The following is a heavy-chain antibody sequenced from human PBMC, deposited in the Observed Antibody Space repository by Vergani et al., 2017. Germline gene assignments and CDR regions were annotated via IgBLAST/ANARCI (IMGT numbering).Heavy chain of an antibody. J-gene: IGHJ5*02. CDR3: ARGNYYGSGTYVDP. D-gene: IGHD3-10*01. Sequence: EVQLEESGGGLVQPEGSLRLSCAASGSTVSGNYMTWVRQAPGKGLEWVSHIYSGDETYYADSVKGRVTISRDTAKNTLHLQINNRIVENTAVYYCARGNYYGSGTYVDPWGQGTLVTVSS. CDR1: GSTVSGNY. V-gene: IGHV3-66*02. CDR2: IYSGDET.